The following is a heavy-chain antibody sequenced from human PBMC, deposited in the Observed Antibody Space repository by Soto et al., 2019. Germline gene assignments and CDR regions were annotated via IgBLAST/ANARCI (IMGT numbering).Heavy chain of an antibody. J-gene: IGHJ6*02. CDR3: ARRVVPVYYYGMDV. CDR1: GYTFTGYY. D-gene: IGHD2-2*01. Sequence: ASVKVSCKASGYTFTGYYMHWVRQAPGQGLEWMGWINPNSGGTNYAQKFQGWVTMTRDTSISTAYMELSRLRSDDTAVYYCARRVVPVYYYGMDVWGQGTTVTVSS. CDR2: INPNSGGT. V-gene: IGHV1-2*04.